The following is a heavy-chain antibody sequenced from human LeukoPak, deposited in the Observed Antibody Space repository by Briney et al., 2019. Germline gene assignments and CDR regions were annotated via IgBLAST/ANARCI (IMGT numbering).Heavy chain of an antibody. D-gene: IGHD3-9*01. J-gene: IGHJ4*02. V-gene: IGHV3-9*01. CDR1: GFTFDDYA. Sequence: GGSLRLSCAASGFTFDDYAMHWVRQPPGKGLEWVSGITWNSGNIGYADSVRGRFTISRDNAKNSLYLQMNSLRAEDTALYYCAKEDDIYSFDNWGQGTLVTVSS. CDR2: ITWNSGNI. CDR3: AKEDDIYSFDN.